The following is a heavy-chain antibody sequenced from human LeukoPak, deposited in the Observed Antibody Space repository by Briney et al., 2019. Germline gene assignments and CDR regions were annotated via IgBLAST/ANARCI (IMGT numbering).Heavy chain of an antibody. CDR2: ISYDGSNK. V-gene: IGHV3-30-3*01. CDR1: GFTFSSYA. CDR3: ARDPLNGSGYYGMDV. J-gene: IGHJ6*02. Sequence: PGGSLRLSCAASGFTFSSYAMHWVRQAPGKGLEWVAVISYDGSNKYYADSVKGRFTISRDNSKNTLYLQMNSLRAEDTAVYYCARDPLNGSGYYGMDVWGQGTTVTVSS. D-gene: IGHD3-10*01.